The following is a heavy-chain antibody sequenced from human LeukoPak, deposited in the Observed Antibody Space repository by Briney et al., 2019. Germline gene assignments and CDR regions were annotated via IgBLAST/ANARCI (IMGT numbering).Heavy chain of an antibody. J-gene: IGHJ5*02. CDR1: GRTFSTYG. D-gene: IGHD6-13*01. Sequence: SVNVSYTASGRTFSTYGVSWGRQAPGQRLGWLGRIIPMFDITDYAQKFKGRVTVTADKATNTAYKELSSLISEDTAVYYCARDSSAAGSGGLFDPWGQGTQVTVSS. V-gene: IGHV1-69*04. CDR2: IIPMFDIT. CDR3: ARDSSAAGSGGLFDP.